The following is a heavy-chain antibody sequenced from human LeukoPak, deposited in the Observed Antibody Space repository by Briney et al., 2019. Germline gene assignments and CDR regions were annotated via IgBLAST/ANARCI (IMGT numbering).Heavy chain of an antibody. D-gene: IGHD3-22*01. J-gene: IGHJ4*02. V-gene: IGHV4-34*01. CDR1: GGSFSGYY. Sequence: PSETLSLTCAVYGGSFSGYYWSWVRQPPGKGLEWIGEINHSGTTNYNPSLKSRLTISVDTAENQFSLNLSSLTAVDTAVYYCASNGPLLSDTSRYYFDSWGQGTLVTVSS. CDR2: INHSGTT. CDR3: ASNGPLLSDTSRYYFDS.